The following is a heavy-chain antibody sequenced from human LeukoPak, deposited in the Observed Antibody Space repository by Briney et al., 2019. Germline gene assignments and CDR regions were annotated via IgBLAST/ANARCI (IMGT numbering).Heavy chain of an antibody. D-gene: IGHD2-8*01. CDR3: ARVGERYKFVLIEGRFDP. Sequence: GGSLRLSCAASGFTFSSYAMHWVRQAPGKGLEWVAVISYDGSNKYYADSVKGRFTISRDNSKNTLYLQMNSLRAEDTAVYYCARVGERYKFVLIEGRFDPWGQGTLVTVSS. CDR2: ISYDGSNK. V-gene: IGHV3-30*04. CDR1: GFTFSSYA. J-gene: IGHJ5*02.